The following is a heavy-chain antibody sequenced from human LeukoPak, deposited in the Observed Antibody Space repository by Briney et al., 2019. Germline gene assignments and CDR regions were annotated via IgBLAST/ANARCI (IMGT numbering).Heavy chain of an antibody. CDR3: AGHYYDSSGYYSKYYFDY. J-gene: IGHJ4*02. CDR1: GGSISSSSYY. Sequence: SETPSLTCTVSGGSISSSSYYWSWIRQPAGKGLEWIGRIYTSGSTNYNPSLKSRVTISVDTSKNQFSLKLSSVTAADTAVYYCAGHYYDSSGYYSKYYFDYWGQGTLVTVSS. V-gene: IGHV4-61*02. CDR2: IYTSGST. D-gene: IGHD3-22*01.